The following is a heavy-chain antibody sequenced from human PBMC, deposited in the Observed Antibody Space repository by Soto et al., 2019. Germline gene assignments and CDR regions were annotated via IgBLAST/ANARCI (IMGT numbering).Heavy chain of an antibody. CDR1: GFTFASSA. D-gene: IGHD2-15*01. CDR2: IVVGSGNT. CDR3: ATLPPRIVVVVLPIPS. J-gene: IGHJ4*02. Sequence: GASVKVSCKASGFTFASSAVRWVRQARGQRLEWIGWIVVGSGNTNYAQKFQERVTITRDMSTSTAYMELSSLRSADTAVYYCATLPPRIVVVVLPIPSWGQGALVTVSS. V-gene: IGHV1-58*01.